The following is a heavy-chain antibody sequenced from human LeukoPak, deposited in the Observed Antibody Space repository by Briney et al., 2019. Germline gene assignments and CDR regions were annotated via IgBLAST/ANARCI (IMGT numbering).Heavy chain of an antibody. CDR3: ARGASIAARSYYYYGMDV. D-gene: IGHD6-6*01. CDR2: ISGSGGTT. CDR1: GFTFGAYT. Sequence: PGGSLRLSCAASGFTFGAYTINRVRQAPGKGLEWVSVISGSGGTTYYADSVKGRFTISRDNSKNTLYLQTNSLRAEDTAVYYCARGASIAARSYYYYGMDVWGQGTTVTVSS. V-gene: IGHV3-23*01. J-gene: IGHJ6*02.